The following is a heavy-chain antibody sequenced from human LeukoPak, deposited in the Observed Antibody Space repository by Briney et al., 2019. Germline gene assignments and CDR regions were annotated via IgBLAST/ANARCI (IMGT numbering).Heavy chain of an antibody. V-gene: IGHV3-30*03. CDR1: GFTFSSYG. Sequence: GRSLRLSCAASGFTFSSYGMHWVRQAPGKGLEWVAVISYDGSNKYYADSVKGRFTISRDNSKNTLYLQMNSLRAEDTALYYCATRTILDYWGQGTLVTVSS. CDR2: ISYDGSNK. CDR3: ATRTILDY. J-gene: IGHJ4*02. D-gene: IGHD1-1*01.